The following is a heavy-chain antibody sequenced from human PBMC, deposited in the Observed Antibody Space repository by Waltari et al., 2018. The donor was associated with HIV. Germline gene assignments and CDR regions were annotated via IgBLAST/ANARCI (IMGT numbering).Heavy chain of an antibody. CDR1: GGSISSYY. V-gene: IGHV4-59*01. CDR2: IYYSGST. CDR3: ARFPSGYAADY. J-gene: IGHJ4*02. Sequence: QVQLQESGPGLVKPSETLSLTYTVSGGSISSYYWSWIRQPPGKGLEWIGYIYYSGSTNYNPSLKSRVTISVDTSKNQFSLKLSSVTAADTAVYYCARFPSGYAADYWGQGTLVTVSS. D-gene: IGHD3-22*01.